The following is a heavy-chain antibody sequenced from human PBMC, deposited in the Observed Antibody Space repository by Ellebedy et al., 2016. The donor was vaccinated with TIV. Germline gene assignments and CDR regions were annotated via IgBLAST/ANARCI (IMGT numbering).Heavy chain of an antibody. D-gene: IGHD3-9*01. CDR2: IIPIFGTA. CDR3: ARPPYDFLTGYYHKWFDP. V-gene: IGHV1-69*13. Sequence: ASVKVSCKASGYTFTGYYMHWVRQAPGQGLEWMGGIIPIFGTANYAQKFQGRVTITADESTSTAYMELSSLRSEDTAVYYCARPPYDFLTGYYHKWFDPWGQGTLVTVSS. CDR1: GYTFTGYY. J-gene: IGHJ5*02.